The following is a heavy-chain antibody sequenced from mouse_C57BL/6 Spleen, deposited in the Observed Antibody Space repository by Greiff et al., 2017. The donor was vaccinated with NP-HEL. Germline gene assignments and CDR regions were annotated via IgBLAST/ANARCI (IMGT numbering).Heavy chain of an antibody. CDR1: GFTFSDYY. CDR2: ISNGGGST. J-gene: IGHJ4*01. CDR3: ARHWNYAMDY. Sequence: EVQGVESGGGLVQPGGSLKLSCAASGFTFSDYYMYWVRQTPEKRLEWVAYISNGGGSTYYPDTVKGRFTISRDNAKNTLYLQMSRLKSEDTAMYYCARHWNYAMDYWGQGTSVTVSS. V-gene: IGHV5-12*01.